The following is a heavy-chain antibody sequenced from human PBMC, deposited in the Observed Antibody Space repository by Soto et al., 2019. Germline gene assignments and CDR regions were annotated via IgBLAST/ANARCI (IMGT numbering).Heavy chain of an antibody. Sequence: QVQLVQSGAEVKKPGSSVKVSCKASGGTFSSYAISWVRQAPGQGLEWMGGIIPIFGTANYAQKFQGRVTITAGESTSTAYMELRGLRSEDTALYYCAGSGGGGSYYGGGMRFWGQGTLVTVSS. V-gene: IGHV1-69*12. D-gene: IGHD1-26*01. CDR3: AGSGGGGSYYGGGMRF. J-gene: IGHJ4*02. CDR1: GGTFSSYA. CDR2: IIPIFGTA.